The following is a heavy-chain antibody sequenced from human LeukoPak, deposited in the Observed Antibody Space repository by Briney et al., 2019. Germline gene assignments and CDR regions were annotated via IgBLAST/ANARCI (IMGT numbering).Heavy chain of an antibody. D-gene: IGHD3-3*01. CDR2: INHSGST. CDR1: GGSFSGYY. J-gene: IGHJ4*02. CDR3: ARESPYYDFWSGYYPLAFDY. V-gene: IGHV4-34*01. Sequence: PSETLSLTCAVYGGSFSGYYWSWIRQPPGKGLEWIGEINHSGSTNYNPSLKSRVTISVDTSKNQLSLKLSSVTAADTAVYYCARESPYYDFWSGYYPLAFDYWGQGTLVTVSS.